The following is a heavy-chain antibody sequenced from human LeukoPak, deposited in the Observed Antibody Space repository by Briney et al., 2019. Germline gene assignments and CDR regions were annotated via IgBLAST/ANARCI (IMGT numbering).Heavy chain of an antibody. D-gene: IGHD6-19*01. Sequence: GGSLRLSCAASGFTFSSYSMNWVRQAPGKGLEWVSSISSISSYIYYADSVKGRFTISRDNAKNSLYLQMNSLRAEDTAVYYCARDWMAVAVAGTGIDYWGQGTLVTVSS. CDR1: GFTFSSYS. CDR2: ISSISSYI. CDR3: ARDWMAVAVAGTGIDY. J-gene: IGHJ4*02. V-gene: IGHV3-21*01.